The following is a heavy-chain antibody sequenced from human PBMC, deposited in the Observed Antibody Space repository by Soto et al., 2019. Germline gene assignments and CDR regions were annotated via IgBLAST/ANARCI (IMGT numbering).Heavy chain of an antibody. J-gene: IGHJ5*02. D-gene: IGHD3-3*01. V-gene: IGHV4-61*01. CDR2: ISHSGST. Sequence: QLQLQESGPGLVKPSETLSLTCTVSGDSVSSDSYYWSWIRQPPGTRLEWIGYISHSGSTSYNPSLQSRVARSIDPSKNQVFLELSSVPAADTAIYYCAREGGVLRLSKWLDPWGQRTLVTVSA. CDR3: AREGGVLRLSKWLDP. CDR1: GDSVSSDSYY.